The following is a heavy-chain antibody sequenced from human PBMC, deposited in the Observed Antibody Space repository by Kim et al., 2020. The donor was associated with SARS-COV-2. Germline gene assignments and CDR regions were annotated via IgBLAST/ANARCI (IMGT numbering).Heavy chain of an antibody. V-gene: IGHV5-51*01. Sequence: GESLKISCKGSGYSFTSYWIGWVRQMPGKGLEWMGIIYPGDSDTRYSPSFQGQVTIPADQSISTAYLQWSSLKASDTAMYYCARSEGCSRTSCYAGASVGNWFDPWGQGTLVTVSS. CDR2: IYPGDSDT. J-gene: IGHJ5*02. CDR1: GYSFTSYW. D-gene: IGHD2-2*01. CDR3: ARSEGCSRTSCYAGASVGNWFDP.